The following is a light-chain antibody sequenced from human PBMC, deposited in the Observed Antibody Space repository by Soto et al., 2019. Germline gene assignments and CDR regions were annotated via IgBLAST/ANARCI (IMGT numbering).Light chain of an antibody. CDR1: QSVRNN. Sequence: ETEMTQSPATLSASPGERATLSCRASQSVRNNLAWYQQKPGQAPRLLISRASTRATSIPPRFSGSGSGTEFTLTISSLQSEDVAVYYCHQYNRWPQTFGQ. V-gene: IGKV3-15*01. CDR2: RAS. J-gene: IGKJ1*01. CDR3: HQYNRWPQT.